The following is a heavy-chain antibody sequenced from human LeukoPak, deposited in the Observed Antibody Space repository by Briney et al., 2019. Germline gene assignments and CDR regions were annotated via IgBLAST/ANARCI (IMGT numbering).Heavy chain of an antibody. CDR1: GGSISSSNW. Sequence: SGTLSLTCAVSGGSISSSNWWSWVRQPPGKGLEWIGEIYHSGTTNYNPSLRSRVTISVDKSKNKFSLKLSSVTAADTAVYYCARHRGNYDFWSGYYRGGYYFDYWGQGTLVTVSS. D-gene: IGHD3-3*01. J-gene: IGHJ4*02. CDR2: IYHSGTT. CDR3: ARHRGNYDFWSGYYRGGYYFDY. V-gene: IGHV4-4*02.